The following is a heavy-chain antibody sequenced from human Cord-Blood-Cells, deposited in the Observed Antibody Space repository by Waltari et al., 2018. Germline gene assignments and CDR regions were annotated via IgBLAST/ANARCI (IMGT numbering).Heavy chain of an antibody. D-gene: IGHD3-3*01. CDR2: IYPGDSDT. Sequence: EVQLVQSGAEVKKPGESLKISCKGSGYSFTSYWIGWVRQMPGKGLEWMGIIYPGDSDTRYSPSVQGQVTISADKSISTAYLQWSSLKASDTAMYYCARREDYDFWSGYYTGAFDIWGQGTMVTVSS. V-gene: IGHV5-51*01. J-gene: IGHJ3*02. CDR3: ARREDYDFWSGYYTGAFDI. CDR1: GYSFTSYW.